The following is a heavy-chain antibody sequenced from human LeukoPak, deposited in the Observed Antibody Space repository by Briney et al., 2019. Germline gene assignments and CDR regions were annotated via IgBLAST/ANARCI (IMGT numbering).Heavy chain of an antibody. CDR2: IYYSGST. D-gene: IGHD3-3*02. J-gene: IGHJ5*02. Sequence: PSQTLSLTCTVSGGSISSGGYYWSWIRQHPGKGLECIGYIYYSGSTYYNPSLKSRVTISVDTSKNQFSLKLSSVTAADTAVYYCARDRRFRAHLWFDPWGQGTLVTVSS. V-gene: IGHV4-31*03. CDR3: ARDRRFRAHLWFDP. CDR1: GGSISSGGYY.